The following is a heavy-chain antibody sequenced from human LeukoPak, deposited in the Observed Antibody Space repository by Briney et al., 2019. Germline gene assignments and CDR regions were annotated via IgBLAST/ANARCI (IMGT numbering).Heavy chain of an antibody. V-gene: IGHV3-74*01. CDR3: ARGLAVAGSSWFDP. CDR2: INSDGSSR. D-gene: IGHD6-19*01. CDR1: GFTFSSEW. Sequence: GGSLRLSCAASGFTFSSEWMHWVRQAPGKGLVWVSRINSDGSSRSYVDSVMGRFTISRDNAKNTLYLQLDSLRAEDTAVYYCARGLAVAGSSWFDPWGQGTLVSVSS. J-gene: IGHJ5*02.